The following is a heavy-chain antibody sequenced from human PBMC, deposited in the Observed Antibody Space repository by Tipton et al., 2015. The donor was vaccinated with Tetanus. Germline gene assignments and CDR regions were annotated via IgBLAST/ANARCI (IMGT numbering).Heavy chain of an antibody. CDR3: ARDQARGARGWNYFDY. Sequence: TLSLTCTVSDGSISSGGYYWSWIRQHPGKGLEWIGDIYYSGSTYYNPSLKSRVTLSVDTSKNQFSLKLNSVTAADTAVYYCARDQARGARGWNYFDYWGQGTLVTVSS. D-gene: IGHD1-26*01. V-gene: IGHV4-31*03. CDR1: DGSISSGGYY. CDR2: IYYSGST. J-gene: IGHJ4*02.